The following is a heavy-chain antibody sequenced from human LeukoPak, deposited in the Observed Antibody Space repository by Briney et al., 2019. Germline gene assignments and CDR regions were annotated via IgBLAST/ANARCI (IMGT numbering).Heavy chain of an antibody. CDR1: GFTVRNNY. V-gene: IGHV3-66*01. CDR3: ATGERMVRGDGVDY. J-gene: IGHJ4*02. Sequence: QSWGSLRLSCAASGFTVRNNYMSWVRQAPGKGLEWVSVIYSGGSTYYADSVKGRFTISRDNSKNTLYLQMNSLRAEDTAVYFCATGERMVRGDGVDYWGQGTLVTVSS. CDR2: IYSGGST. D-gene: IGHD3-10*01.